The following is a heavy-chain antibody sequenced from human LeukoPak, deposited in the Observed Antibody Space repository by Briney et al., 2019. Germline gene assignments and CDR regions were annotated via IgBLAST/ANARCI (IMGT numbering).Heavy chain of an antibody. D-gene: IGHD3-22*01. CDR2: ISSSGSTI. Sequence: PGGSLRLSCAASGFTFSSYEMNWVRQAPGKGLEWVSYISSSGSTIYYADSVKGRFTISRDNAKNSLYLQMNSLRAEDTAVYYCARPYYYDSSGYQYYFDYWGQGTLVTVSS. CDR3: ARPYYYDSSGYQYYFDY. V-gene: IGHV3-48*03. CDR1: GFTFSSYE. J-gene: IGHJ4*02.